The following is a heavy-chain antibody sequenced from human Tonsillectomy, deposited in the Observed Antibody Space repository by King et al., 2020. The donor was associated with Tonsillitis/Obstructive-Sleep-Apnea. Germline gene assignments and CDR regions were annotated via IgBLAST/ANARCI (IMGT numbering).Heavy chain of an antibody. J-gene: IGHJ4*02. V-gene: IGHV3-23*04. D-gene: IGHD2-15*01. Sequence: VQLVESGGGLVQPGGSLSLSCAASGCTFSSYAMSLVRQAPGKGLEWVSAISGSGDRTYYADSLKGRLPISRDNSKNTLYLQMNSLRAEDTAVYYCAKDRGYCSGGSCYRPSDYWGQGTLVTVSS. CDR3: AKDRGYCSGGSCYRPSDY. CDR1: GCTFSSYA. CDR2: ISGSGDRT.